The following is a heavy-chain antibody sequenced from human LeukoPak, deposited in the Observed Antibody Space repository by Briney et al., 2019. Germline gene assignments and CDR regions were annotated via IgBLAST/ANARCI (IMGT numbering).Heavy chain of an antibody. Sequence: PGGSLRLSCAASGFTFSSYWMNWARQAPGKGLEWVSVISSGGNTYYIDSVKGRFTISRDNSRNTLYLQMNSLRAEDTAVYYCAREASNGYHFDFWGQGTLVTVSS. CDR1: GFTFSSYW. J-gene: IGHJ4*02. D-gene: IGHD3-22*01. V-gene: IGHV3-53*01. CDR3: AREASNGYHFDF. CDR2: ISSGGNT.